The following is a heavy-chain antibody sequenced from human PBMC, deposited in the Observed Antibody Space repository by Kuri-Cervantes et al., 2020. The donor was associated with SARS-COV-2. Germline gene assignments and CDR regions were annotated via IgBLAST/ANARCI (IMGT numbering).Heavy chain of an antibody. CDR1: GIIFSSYP. J-gene: IGHJ4*02. CDR2: ISFDGTNE. V-gene: IGHV3-30*09. CDR3: ARDLYGSGSYYTLNFDH. D-gene: IGHD3-10*01. Sequence: GGSLRLSCVASGIIFSSYPMHWVRQAPGKGLEWVAVISFDGTNEDYADSVRGRFAISRDNSKDTLYLQMNSLRPEDTAVYYCARDLYGSGSYYTLNFDHWGQGALVTVSS.